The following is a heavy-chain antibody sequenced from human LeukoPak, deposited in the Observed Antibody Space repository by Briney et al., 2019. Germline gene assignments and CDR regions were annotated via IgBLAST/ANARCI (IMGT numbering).Heavy chain of an antibody. D-gene: IGHD3-9*01. CDR3: ARDRYDILTGYGNAFDI. J-gene: IGHJ3*02. CDR2: ISSSSSYI. Sequence: GGSLRLSCAASGFTFSSYSMNWVRQAPGKELEWVSSISSSSSYIYYADSVKGRFTISRDNAKNSLYLQMNSLRAEDTAVYYCARDRYDILTGYGNAFDIWGQGTMVTVSS. V-gene: IGHV3-21*01. CDR1: GFTFSSYS.